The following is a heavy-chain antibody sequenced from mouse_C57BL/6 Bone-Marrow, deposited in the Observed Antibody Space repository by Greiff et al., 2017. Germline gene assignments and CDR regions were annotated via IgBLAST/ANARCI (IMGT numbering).Heavy chain of an antibody. V-gene: IGHV14-4*01. J-gene: IGHJ3*01. CDR1: GFNIKDDY. CDR3: TRSCWFAY. D-gene: IGHD1-1*01. Sequence: VQLQQSGAELVRPGASVKLSCTASGFNIKDDYMHWVKQRPEQGLEWIGWIDPENGDTEYASKFQGKATITADTSSNTAYLQLSILTSEDTAVYYCTRSCWFAYWGQGTLVTVSA. CDR2: IDPENGDT.